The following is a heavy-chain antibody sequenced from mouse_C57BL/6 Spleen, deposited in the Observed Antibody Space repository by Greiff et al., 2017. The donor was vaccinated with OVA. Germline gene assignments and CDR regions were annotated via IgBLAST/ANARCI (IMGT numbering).Heavy chain of an antibody. CDR3: ARSSSGYGAMDY. CDR2: IDPSDSYT. CDR1: GYTFTSYW. V-gene: IGHV1-50*01. Sequence: QVQLQQPGAELVKPGASVKLSCKASGYTFTSYWMQWVKQRPGQGLEWIGEIDPSDSYTNYNQKFKGKATLTVDTSSSTAYMQLSSLTSEDSAVYYCARSSSGYGAMDYWGQGTSVTVSS. J-gene: IGHJ4*01. D-gene: IGHD3-2*02.